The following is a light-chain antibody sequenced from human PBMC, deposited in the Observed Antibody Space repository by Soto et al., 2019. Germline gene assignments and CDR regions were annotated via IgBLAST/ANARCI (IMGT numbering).Light chain of an antibody. V-gene: IGLV2-14*01. CDR3: SSYTSSSTYVV. Sequence: QSALTQPASVSGSPGQSITISCTGTSSDVGGYNYVSWYQQHPGKAPKLMIYDVSNRPSGVSNRFSGSKSGHTASLTISGLQAEDEADYYCSSYTSSSTYVVFGGGTKLTVL. CDR2: DVS. J-gene: IGLJ2*01. CDR1: SSDVGGYNY.